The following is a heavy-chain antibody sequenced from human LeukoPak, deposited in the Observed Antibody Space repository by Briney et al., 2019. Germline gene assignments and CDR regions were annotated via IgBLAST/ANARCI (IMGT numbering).Heavy chain of an antibody. V-gene: IGHV3-23*01. CDR2: ISGSGGST. CDR1: GFTFSSYA. CDR3: ARSDYGYHWYFDL. J-gene: IGHJ2*01. Sequence: PGGSLRLSCAASGFTFSSYAMSWVRQAPGKGLEWVSAISGSGGSTYYADSVKGRFTISRDNSKNTLYLQMNSLRAEDTAVYYCARSDYGYHWYFDLWGRGTLVTVSS. D-gene: IGHD4-17*01.